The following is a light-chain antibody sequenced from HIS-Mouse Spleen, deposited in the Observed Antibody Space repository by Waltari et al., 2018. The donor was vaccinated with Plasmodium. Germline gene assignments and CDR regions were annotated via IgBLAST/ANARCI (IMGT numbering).Light chain of an antibody. CDR2: KDS. Sequence: SYELTQPSSVSVSPGQTARITCSGDVLAKKYARWFQQKPGQAPVLVIYKDSERPSGILERFAGSSSGTKVTLTISGAQVEDEADYYCYSAADNNRVFGGGTKLTVL. CDR3: YSAADNNRV. CDR1: VLAKKY. V-gene: IGLV3-27*01. J-gene: IGLJ3*02.